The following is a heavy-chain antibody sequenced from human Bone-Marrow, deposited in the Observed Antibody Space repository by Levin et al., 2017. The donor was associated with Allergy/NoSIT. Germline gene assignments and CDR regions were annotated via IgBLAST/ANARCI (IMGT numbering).Heavy chain of an antibody. V-gene: IGHV3-23*01. J-gene: IGHJ4*02. CDR2: ISGGGDRT. D-gene: IGHD5-12*01. CDR1: GFIFSSYA. Sequence: LSLTCAASGFIFSSYAMNWVRQAPGKGLEWVSGISGGGDRTKYADSVKGRFTISRDNSKNTLYLQMNGLRAEHTAVYYCAKGFSGYDYLPFDYWGQGTLVTVSS. CDR3: AKGFSGYDYLPFDY.